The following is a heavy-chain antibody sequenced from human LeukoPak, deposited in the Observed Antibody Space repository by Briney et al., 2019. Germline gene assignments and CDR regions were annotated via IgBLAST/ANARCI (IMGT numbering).Heavy chain of an antibody. V-gene: IGHV1-69*13. D-gene: IGHD3-10*01. CDR2: IIPIFGTA. CDR1: GGTFSSYA. J-gene: IGHJ3*02. Sequence: SVKVSCKASGGTFSSYAISWVRQAPGQGLEWMGGIIPIFGTANYAQKFQGRVTITADEPTSTAYMELSSLRSEDTAVYYCARDLVPYGSGSYDAFDIWGQGTMVTVSS. CDR3: ARDLVPYGSGSYDAFDI.